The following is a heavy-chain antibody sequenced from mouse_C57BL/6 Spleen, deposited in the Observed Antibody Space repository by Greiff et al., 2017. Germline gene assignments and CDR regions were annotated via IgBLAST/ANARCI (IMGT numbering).Heavy chain of an antibody. D-gene: IGHD2-3*01. CDR1: GYTFTSYW. CDR3: ARSGDGYSYFDY. J-gene: IGHJ2*01. Sequence: QVQLQQPGAELVMPGASVKLSCKASGYTFTSYWMHWVKQRPGQGLEWIGEIDPSDSYTNYNQKFKGKSTLTVDKSSSTAYMQLSSLTSEDSAGYYCARSGDGYSYFDYWGQGTTLTVSS. V-gene: IGHV1-69*01. CDR2: IDPSDSYT.